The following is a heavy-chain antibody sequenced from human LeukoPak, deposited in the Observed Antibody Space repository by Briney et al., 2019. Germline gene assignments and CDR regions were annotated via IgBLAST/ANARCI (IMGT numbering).Heavy chain of an antibody. J-gene: IGHJ3*02. V-gene: IGHV4-4*07. CDR2: IYTSGST. Sequence: SETLSLTCTVSGGSISSYYWSWIRQPAGKGLEWIGRIYTSGSTNYNPSLKSRVTISVDTSKNQFSLKLSSVTAADTAVYYCARGVLLWFGESRGAFDIWGQGTMVTVSS. CDR3: ARGVLLWFGESRGAFDI. D-gene: IGHD3-10*01. CDR1: GGSISSYY.